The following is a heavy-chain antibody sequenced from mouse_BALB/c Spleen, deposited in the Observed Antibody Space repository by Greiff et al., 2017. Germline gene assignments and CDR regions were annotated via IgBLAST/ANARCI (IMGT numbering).Heavy chain of an antibody. D-gene: IGHD1-1*01. CDR3: ARFTTGRGYFDY. Sequence: VQLQQSGAELVRPGVSVKISCKGSGYTFTDYAMHWVKQSHAKSLEWIGVISTYYGDASYNQKFKGKATMTVDKSSSTAYMELARLTSEDSAIYYCARFTTGRGYFDYWGQGTTLTVSS. J-gene: IGHJ2*01. CDR1: GYTFTDYA. CDR2: ISTYYGDA. V-gene: IGHV1S137*01.